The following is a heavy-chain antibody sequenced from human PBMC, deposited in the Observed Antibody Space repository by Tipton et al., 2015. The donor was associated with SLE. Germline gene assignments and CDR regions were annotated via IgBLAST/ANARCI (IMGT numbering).Heavy chain of an antibody. D-gene: IGHD3-10*01. CDR3: VRDGYYGSGTYRYYYYGMDV. J-gene: IGHJ6*02. V-gene: IGHV4-4*07. Sequence: TLSLTCTVSGGSISNYYWSWIRQPAGKGLEWIGRVYSSGDTNYNPSLKSRVTMSVDASKNQFSLRLSSVTAADTAVYYCVRDGYYGSGTYRYYYYGMDVWGQGTTVTVSS. CDR1: GGSISNYY. CDR2: VYSSGDT.